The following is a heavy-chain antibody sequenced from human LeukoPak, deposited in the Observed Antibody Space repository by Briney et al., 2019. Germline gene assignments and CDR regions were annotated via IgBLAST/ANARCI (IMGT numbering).Heavy chain of an antibody. Sequence: SETLSLTCSVSGGSISSSYYYWDWIRQPPGKGLEWIGSIYYSETTYYSPSLKSRVTISVDTSKNQFSLKLSSVTAADTAVYYCASFSVSSDYWGQGTLVTVSS. CDR1: GGSISSSYYY. V-gene: IGHV4-39*01. CDR3: ASFSVSSDY. CDR2: IYYSETT. D-gene: IGHD3-3*01. J-gene: IGHJ4*02.